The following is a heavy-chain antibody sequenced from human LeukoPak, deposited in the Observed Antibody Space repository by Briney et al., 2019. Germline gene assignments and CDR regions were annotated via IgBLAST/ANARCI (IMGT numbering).Heavy chain of an antibody. CDR3: ARQGYYFDY. J-gene: IGHJ4*02. CDR1: GGTFSSYA. Sequence: ASVKVSCKASGGTFSSYAISWVRQAPGQGLEWMGRIIPILGIANYAQKLQGRVTMTTDTSTSTAYMELRSLRSDDTAVYYCARQGYYFDYWGQGTLVTVSS. V-gene: IGHV1-69*04. CDR2: IIPILGIA.